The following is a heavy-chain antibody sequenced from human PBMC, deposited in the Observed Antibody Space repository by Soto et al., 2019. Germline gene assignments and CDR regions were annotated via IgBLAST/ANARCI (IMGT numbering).Heavy chain of an antibody. Sequence: PGGSLRLSCAASGFTFSSYAMHWVRQAPGKGLEWVAVISYDGSNKYYADSVKGRFTISRDNSKNTLYLQMNSLRAEDTAVYYCARDDYPITMIVVVMAPDYWGQGTLVTVS. V-gene: IGHV3-30-3*01. CDR2: ISYDGSNK. CDR3: ARDDYPITMIVVVMAPDY. D-gene: IGHD3-22*01. J-gene: IGHJ4*02. CDR1: GFTFSSYA.